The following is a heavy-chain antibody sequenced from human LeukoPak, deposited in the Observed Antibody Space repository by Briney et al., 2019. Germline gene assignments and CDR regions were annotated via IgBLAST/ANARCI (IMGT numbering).Heavy chain of an antibody. CDR1: GFTFSSYA. CDR3: ARELIVGFLEWLIDY. D-gene: IGHD3-3*02. Sequence: GGSLRLSCAASGFTFSSYAMSWVRQAPGKGLEWVSAISVSGGSTWSADSVKGRFTISRDNSKNTLYLQMNSLRAEDTAVYYCARELIVGFLEWLIDYWGQGTLVTVSS. J-gene: IGHJ4*02. CDR2: ISVSGGST. V-gene: IGHV3-23*01.